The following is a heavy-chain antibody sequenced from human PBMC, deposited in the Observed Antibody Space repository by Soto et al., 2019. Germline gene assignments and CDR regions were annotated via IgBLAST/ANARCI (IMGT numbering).Heavy chain of an antibody. CDR1: GYTFTTYS. V-gene: IGHV1-3*01. D-gene: IGHD2-2*02. Sequence: ASVKVSCKASGYTFTTYSMHWVRQAPGQRLEWMGWIHAGNGNTEHSQKFQGRVTITRDTSASTAYLELGSLRSEDTAVYYCARAACSSTSCYNYYAYGMDVWGQGTAVTVAS. CDR3: ARAACSSTSCYNYYAYGMDV. CDR2: IHAGNGNT. J-gene: IGHJ6*02.